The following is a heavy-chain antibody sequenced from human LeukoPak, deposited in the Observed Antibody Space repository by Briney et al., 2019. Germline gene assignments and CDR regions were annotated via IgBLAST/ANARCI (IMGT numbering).Heavy chain of an antibody. V-gene: IGHV4-34*01. J-gene: IGHJ3*02. CDR1: GGSFSGYY. Sequence: PSETLSLTCAVYGGSFSGYYWSWIRQPPGKGLEWIGSIYYSGSTYYNPSLKSRVTISVDTSKNQFSLKLSSVTAADTAVYYCARDSGRGITMIVVPRAFDIWGQGTMVTVSS. CDR2: IYYSGST. D-gene: IGHD3-22*01. CDR3: ARDSGRGITMIVVPRAFDI.